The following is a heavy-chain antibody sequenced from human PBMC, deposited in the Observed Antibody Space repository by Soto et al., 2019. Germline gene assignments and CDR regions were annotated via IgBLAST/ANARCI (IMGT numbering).Heavy chain of an antibody. J-gene: IGHJ3*02. Sequence: QVQLQESGPGLVKPSETLSLTCTVSGGSISDYYWSWIRQPPGKGLEWIGYIYFRGSTNYNPSLKSRVTISVDTSKNQFSLKLTSVTAADTAVYYCARFGDYGNYYYDGSGANAFAIWGQGTMVTLSS. D-gene: IGHD3-22*01. CDR2: IYFRGST. CDR1: GGSISDYY. CDR3: ARFGDYGNYYYDGSGANAFAI. V-gene: IGHV4-59*01.